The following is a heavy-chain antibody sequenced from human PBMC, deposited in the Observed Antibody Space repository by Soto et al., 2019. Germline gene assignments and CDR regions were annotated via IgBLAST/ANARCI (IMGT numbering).Heavy chain of an antibody. J-gene: IGHJ4*02. CDR2: ISYDGSNK. Sequence: QVQLVESGGGVVQPGRSLRLSCAASGFTFSSYAMHWVRQAPGKGLEWVAVISYDGSNKYYADSVKGRFTISRDNSKNTLYVQMNSLSAEDTAVYYCARDMGVGFGYWGLVTLVTVCS. CDR3: ARDMGVGFGY. CDR1: GFTFSSYA. D-gene: IGHD3-3*01. V-gene: IGHV3-30-3*01.